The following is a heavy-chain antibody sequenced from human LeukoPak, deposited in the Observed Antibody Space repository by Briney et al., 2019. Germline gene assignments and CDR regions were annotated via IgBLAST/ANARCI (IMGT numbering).Heavy chain of an antibody. J-gene: IGHJ4*02. CDR3: ARQDCSSTSCQYYFDY. CDR2: IYPGYSDT. D-gene: IGHD2-2*01. Sequence: AGESLKISCKGSGYSFTSYWIGWVRQMPGKGLEWMGIIYPGYSDTRYNPSFQGQVTISRDKAIRTAHLQWSSLKASDPAMYYCARQDCSSTSCQYYFDYWGQGTLVTVSS. V-gene: IGHV5-51*01. CDR1: GYSFTSYW.